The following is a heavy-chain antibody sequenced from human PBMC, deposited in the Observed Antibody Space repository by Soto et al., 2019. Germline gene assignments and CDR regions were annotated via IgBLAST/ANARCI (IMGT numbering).Heavy chain of an antibody. CDR1: GFSLSTSGLG. CDR2: IYWDDDK. D-gene: IGHD1-1*01. J-gene: IGHJ4*02. Sequence: QITLKESGPTVVKPTQTLTLTCTFSGFSLSTSGLGVGWIRQPPGKALEWLALIYWDDDKRYSPSLKSRLTXNXXTSKNQVVLTLTNVDPVDTATYYCAHRRDNNTFDYWGQGTLVTVSS. V-gene: IGHV2-5*02. CDR3: AHRRDNNTFDY.